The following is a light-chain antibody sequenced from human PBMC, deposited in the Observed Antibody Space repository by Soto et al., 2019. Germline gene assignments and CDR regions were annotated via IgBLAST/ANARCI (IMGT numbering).Light chain of an antibody. CDR3: QQYLSYPLT. CDR2: KAS. J-gene: IGKJ4*02. Sequence: DIQMTQSPSTLSASVGDRVTITCRASQSISPWLAWYHQTPGKAPKLLIYKASNLESGVPSRFSASGAGTEFTLTISILQPDDFATYYCQQYLSYPLTFGGGTKGEIK. V-gene: IGKV1-5*03. CDR1: QSISPW.